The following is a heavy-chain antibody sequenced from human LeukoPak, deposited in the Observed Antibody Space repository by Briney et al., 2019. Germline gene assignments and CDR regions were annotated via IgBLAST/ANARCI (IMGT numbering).Heavy chain of an antibody. CDR2: IYYSGST. CDR3: ARGGGNWSYPPGY. V-gene: IGHV4-30-4*01. CDR1: GGSISSGDYY. J-gene: IGHJ4*02. Sequence: KPSQTLSLTCTVSGGSISSGDYYWSWIHQPPGKGLEWIGYIYYSGSTYYNPSLKSRVTISVDTSKNQFSLKLSSVTAADTAVYYCARGGGNWSYPPGYWGQGTLVTVSS. D-gene: IGHD1-7*01.